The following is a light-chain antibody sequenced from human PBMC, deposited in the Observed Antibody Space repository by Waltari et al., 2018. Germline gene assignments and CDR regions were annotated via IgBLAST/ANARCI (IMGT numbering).Light chain of an antibody. Sequence: QSALTQPASVSGSPGQSITISCTGTSSNVGSYNLVSWYQQHPGKAPKLMIYEVSKRPSGVSNRFSGSKSVNTASLTISGLQAEYEADYYCCSYAGSSTFVFGGGTKLTVL. CDR3: CSYAGSSTFV. V-gene: IGLV2-23*02. CDR2: EVS. CDR1: SSNVGSYNL. J-gene: IGLJ2*01.